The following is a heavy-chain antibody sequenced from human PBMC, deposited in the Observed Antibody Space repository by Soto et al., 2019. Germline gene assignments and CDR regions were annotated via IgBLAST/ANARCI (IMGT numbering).Heavy chain of an antibody. J-gene: IGHJ4*02. CDR2: IYYSGST. CDR1: GGSISSGGYY. D-gene: IGHD1-1*01. CDR3: ASAPTGTDYFDY. Sequence: SETLSLTCTVSGGSISSGGYYWSWIRQHPGKGLEWIGYIYYSGSTYYNPSLKSRVTISVDTSKNQFSLKLSSVTAADTAVYYCASAPTGTDYFDYWGQGTLVTVSS. V-gene: IGHV4-31*03.